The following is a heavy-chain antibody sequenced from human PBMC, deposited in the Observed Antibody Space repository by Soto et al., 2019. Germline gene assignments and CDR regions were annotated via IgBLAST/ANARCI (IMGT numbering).Heavy chain of an antibody. CDR2: ISYDGSNK. V-gene: IGHV3-30-3*01. J-gene: IGHJ4*02. Sequence: GGSLRLSCAASGFTFSSYAMHWVRQAPGKGLEWVAVISYDGSNKYYADSVKGRFTISRDNSKNTLYLQMNSLRAEGTAVYYWASPSIPEWELLEYYFDYWGQGTLVTVSS. CDR1: GFTFSSYA. D-gene: IGHD1-26*01. CDR3: ASPSIPEWELLEYYFDY.